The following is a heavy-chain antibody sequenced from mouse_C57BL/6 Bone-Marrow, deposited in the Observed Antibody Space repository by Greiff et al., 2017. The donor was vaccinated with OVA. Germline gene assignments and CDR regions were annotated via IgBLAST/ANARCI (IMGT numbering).Heavy chain of an antibody. CDR2: IYPRSGNT. CDR1: GYTFTSYG. J-gene: IGHJ2*01. Sequence: QVHVKQSGAELARPGASVKLSCKASGYTFTSYGISWVKQRTGQGLEWIGEIYPRSGNTYYNEKFKGKATLTADKSSSTAYMELRSLTSEDSAVYFCARTTVVAQDYFDYWGQGTTLTVSS. CDR3: ARTTVVAQDYFDY. D-gene: IGHD1-1*01. V-gene: IGHV1-81*01.